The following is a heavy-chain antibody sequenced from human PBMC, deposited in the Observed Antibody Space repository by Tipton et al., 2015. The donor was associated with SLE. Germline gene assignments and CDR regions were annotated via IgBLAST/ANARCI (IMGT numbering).Heavy chain of an antibody. V-gene: IGHV4-4*07. J-gene: IGHJ3*02. CDR1: GGSISSYY. D-gene: IGHD3-10*01. CDR2: IYTSGST. CDR3: AREPMVRGGKDAFDI. Sequence: TLSLTCTVSGGSISSYYWSWIRQPAGKGLEWIGRIYTSGSTNYNPSLKSRVTISVDTSKNQFSLKLSSVNAADTAVYYCAREPMVRGGKDAFDIWGQGTMVTLSS.